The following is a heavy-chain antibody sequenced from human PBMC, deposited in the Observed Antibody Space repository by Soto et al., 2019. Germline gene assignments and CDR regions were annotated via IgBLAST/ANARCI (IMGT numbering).Heavy chain of an antibody. CDR1: GGSISSSNW. CDR3: ARSRGYYDSSGYSYY. J-gene: IGHJ4*02. D-gene: IGHD3-22*01. V-gene: IGHV4-4*02. Sequence: SETLSLTCAVSGGSISSSNWWSWVRQPPGKGLEWIGEIYHGGSANYNPSLKSRVTISVDKSKNQFSLKLSSVTAAATAVYYCARSRGYYDSSGYSYYWGQGTLVTVSS. CDR2: IYHGGSA.